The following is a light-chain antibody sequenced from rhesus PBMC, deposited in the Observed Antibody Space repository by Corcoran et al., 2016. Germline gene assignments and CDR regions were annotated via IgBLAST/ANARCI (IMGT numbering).Light chain of an antibody. Sequence: DIQMTQSPSSLSVSVGDRVTITCRASQGIISYLAWYQQKPGKAPKLLIYAASTLHSGVPSSFSGSGSGTEFTLTNSSLQPEDFATYYCQQHNSYPLTFGEGTKVELK. CDR1: QGIISY. CDR3: QQHNSYPLT. J-gene: IGKJ4*01. CDR2: AAS. V-gene: IGKV1-25*01.